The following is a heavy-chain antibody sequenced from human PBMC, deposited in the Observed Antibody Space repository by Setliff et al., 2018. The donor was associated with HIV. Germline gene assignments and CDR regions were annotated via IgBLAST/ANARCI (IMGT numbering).Heavy chain of an antibody. V-gene: IGHV4-59*08. J-gene: IGHJ4*02. Sequence: SETLSLTCTVSGGSISSDYWSWIRQPPGKGLEWIGYIYYSGSTNYNPSLKSRVTISVDTSKNQFSLKLSSLTAADTAVYYCARYRRDDYYLTAYFDSWGQGTLVTVSS. CDR3: ARYRRDDYYLTAYFDS. CDR2: IYYSGST. CDR1: GGSISSDY. D-gene: IGHD1-26*01.